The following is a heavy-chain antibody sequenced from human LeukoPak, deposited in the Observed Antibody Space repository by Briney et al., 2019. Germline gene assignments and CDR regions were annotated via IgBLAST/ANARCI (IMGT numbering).Heavy chain of an antibody. CDR3: ARERAAGTCWFDP. CDR2: IIPIFGTA. Sequence: GASVKVSCKASGGTFSSYAISWVRQAPGQGLEWMGGIIPIFGTANYAQKFQGRVTITADESTSTAYMELSSLRSEDTAVYYCARERAAGTCWFDPWGQGTLVTVSS. D-gene: IGHD6-13*01. J-gene: IGHJ5*02. CDR1: GGTFSSYA. V-gene: IGHV1-69*13.